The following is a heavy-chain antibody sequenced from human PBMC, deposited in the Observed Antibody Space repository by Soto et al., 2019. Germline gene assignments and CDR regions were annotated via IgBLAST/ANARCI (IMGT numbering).Heavy chain of an antibody. CDR2: IYPDGSDT. D-gene: IGHD3-16*01. Sequence: EVQLVQSGAEVRKPGESLKISCKGSGYTFGTHWTGWVRQKSGKGLEWMGIIYPDGSDTRYSPSFQGQVTISADKSISNAYVQWSSLEASHPAMYFCATTPCRRDLYMYYWGQGTLVTVSS. CDR1: GYTFGTHW. J-gene: IGHJ4*02. CDR3: ATTPCRRDLYMYY. V-gene: IGHV5-51*03.